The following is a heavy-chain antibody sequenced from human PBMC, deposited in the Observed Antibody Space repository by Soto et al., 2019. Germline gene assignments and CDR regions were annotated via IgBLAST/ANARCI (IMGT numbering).Heavy chain of an antibody. D-gene: IGHD3-3*01. CDR3: AKEPFQYDFWSGYDY. V-gene: IGHV3-30*18. CDR2: ISYDGSNK. CDR1: GFTFSSYG. J-gene: IGHJ4*02. Sequence: ESGGGVVQPGRSLRLSCAASGFTFSSYGMHWVRQAPGKGLEWVAVISYDGSNKYYADSVKGRFTISRDNSKNTLYLQMNSLRAEDTAVYYCAKEPFQYDFWSGYDYWGQGTLVTVSS.